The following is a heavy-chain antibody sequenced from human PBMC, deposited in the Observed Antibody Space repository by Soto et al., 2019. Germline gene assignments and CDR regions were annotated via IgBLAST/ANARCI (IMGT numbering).Heavy chain of an antibody. V-gene: IGHV3-23*01. CDR1: GFSFYNYA. D-gene: IGHD3-3*01. Sequence: GGSLRLSCAASGFSFYNYAMTWVRQAPGKGLEWVSGISGDGTRTYYGDSVKGRFTISRDNSKNTVFLQMNSLRAEDTALYYCVKDLRPNRGWFGPWGQGTRVTVSS. J-gene: IGHJ5*02. CDR2: ISGDGTRT. CDR3: VKDLRPNRGWFGP.